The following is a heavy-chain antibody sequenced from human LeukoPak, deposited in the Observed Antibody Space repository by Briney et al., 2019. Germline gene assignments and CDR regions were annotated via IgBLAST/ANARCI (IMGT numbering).Heavy chain of an antibody. CDR1: GFTFSTYA. CDR2: INSSGGST. D-gene: IGHD3-10*01. CDR3: AKLGGSGSYRLYYFDH. V-gene: IGHV3-23*01. J-gene: IGHJ4*02. Sequence: GGSLRLSCAASGFTFSTYAMTWVRQAPGKGLDWVSTINSSGGSTYYADSVKGRFTISRDNSQNTLYLQMNSLRAEDTAVCYCAKLGGSGSYRLYYFDHWGQGTLVTVSS.